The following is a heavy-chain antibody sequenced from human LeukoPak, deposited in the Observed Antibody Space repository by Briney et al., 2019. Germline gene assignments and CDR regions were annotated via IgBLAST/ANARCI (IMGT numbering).Heavy chain of an antibody. Sequence: GGSLRLSCAASGFTFSSYGMHWVRQAPGKGLEWVAVVSYDGSNKYYADSVKGRFTISRDNSKNTLYLQMNSLRAEDTAVYYCAKDLSLTDSGYSYGVDYWGQGTLVTVSS. CDR2: VSYDGSNK. D-gene: IGHD5-18*01. CDR3: AKDLSLTDSGYSYGVDY. V-gene: IGHV3-30*18. J-gene: IGHJ4*02. CDR1: GFTFSSYG.